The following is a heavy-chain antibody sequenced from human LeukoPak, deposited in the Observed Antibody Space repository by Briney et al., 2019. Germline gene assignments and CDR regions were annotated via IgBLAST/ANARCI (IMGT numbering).Heavy chain of an antibody. CDR1: GFTVSSNY. V-gene: IGHV3-53*01. D-gene: IGHD3-22*01. CDR2: IYSGGST. CDR3: ARDGGRYYDSSGYSLYY. J-gene: IGHJ4*02. Sequence: GGSLRLSCAASGFTVSSNYMSWVRQAPGRGLEWVSVIYSGGSTYYADSVKGRFTISRDNAKNSLYLQMNSLRAEDTAVYYCARDGGRYYDSSGYSLYYWGQGTLVTVSS.